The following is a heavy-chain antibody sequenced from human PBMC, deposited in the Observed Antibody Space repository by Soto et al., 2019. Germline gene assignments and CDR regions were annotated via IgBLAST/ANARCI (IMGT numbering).Heavy chain of an antibody. CDR1: GFTISDYY. CDR3: ARRTDYHYYYYMDV. J-gene: IGHJ6*03. D-gene: IGHD4-17*01. V-gene: IGHV3-11*01. CDR2: ISSSGSTI. Sequence: GGSLRVSCAASGFTISDYYMSWIRQALGKGLEWVSYISSSGSTIYYADSVKVRFTISRDNAKNSLYLQMNSLRAEDTAVYYCARRTDYHYYYYMDVWGKGTTVTVSS.